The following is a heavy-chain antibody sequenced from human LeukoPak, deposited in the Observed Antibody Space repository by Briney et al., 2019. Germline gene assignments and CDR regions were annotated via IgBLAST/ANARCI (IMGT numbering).Heavy chain of an antibody. Sequence: ASVKVSCKASGYTFTGYYMHWVRQAPGQGLEWMGRINPNSGGTNYAQKFQGRVTMTRDTSISTAYMELSRLRSDDTAVYYCASIAVAGTIRFDYWGQGILVTVSS. CDR2: INPNSGGT. CDR3: ASIAVAGTIRFDY. J-gene: IGHJ4*02. CDR1: GYTFTGYY. V-gene: IGHV1-2*06. D-gene: IGHD6-19*01.